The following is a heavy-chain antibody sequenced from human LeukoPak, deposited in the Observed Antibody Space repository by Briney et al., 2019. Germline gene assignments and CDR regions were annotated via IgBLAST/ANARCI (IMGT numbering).Heavy chain of an antibody. CDR2: IGTAGDT. CDR1: GFTFSRYD. V-gene: IGHV3-13*04. J-gene: IGHJ4*02. CDR3: ARNRGDPSYFDY. D-gene: IGHD4-17*01. Sequence: GGSLRLSCAASGFTFSRYDMHWVRQATGKGLEWVPAIGTAGDTYYPGSVKGRFTISRENAKNSLYLQMNSLRAEDTAVYYCARNRGDPSYFDYWGQGTLVTASS.